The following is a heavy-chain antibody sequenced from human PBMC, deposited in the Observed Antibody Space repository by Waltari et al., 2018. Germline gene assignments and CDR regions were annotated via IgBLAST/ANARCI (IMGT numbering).Heavy chain of an antibody. V-gene: IGHV3-15*01. J-gene: IGHJ5*02. CDR2: IKSKTEGGTT. Sequence: EVQLVESGGGLVKPGGSLRLSCADSGFSFSNAWMNWVRQAPGKGLEWVGRIKSKTEGGTTDYAAPVKGRFTISRDDSQNTLYLQMNSLKTEDTAVYYCVTFSVAVAGTIAWGQGSLVTVSS. CDR1: GFSFSNAW. D-gene: IGHD6-19*01. CDR3: VTFSVAVAGTIA.